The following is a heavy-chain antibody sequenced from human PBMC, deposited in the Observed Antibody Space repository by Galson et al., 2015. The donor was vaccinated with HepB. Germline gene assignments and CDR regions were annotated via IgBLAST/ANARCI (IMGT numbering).Heavy chain of an antibody. Sequence: SLRLSCAGSGFTFSNYVMSWVRQAPGKGLEWVSAISARGGNTYYADSVKGRFTISRDNPKNTLYLQMNSLRADDTAVYYCSFWSGYSFLSFWGQGTLVPVSS. V-gene: IGHV3-23*01. CDR1: GFTFSNYV. J-gene: IGHJ4*02. D-gene: IGHD5-18*01. CDR3: SFWSGYSFLSF. CDR2: ISARGGNT.